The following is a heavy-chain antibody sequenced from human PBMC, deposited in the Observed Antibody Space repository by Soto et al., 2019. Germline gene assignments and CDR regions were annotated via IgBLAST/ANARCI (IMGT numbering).Heavy chain of an antibody. CDR3: TREYPGFDP. CDR2: VTGDTGGT. V-gene: IGHV1-3*01. CDR1: GYTFTTYA. D-gene: IGHD2-2*02. J-gene: IGHJ5*02. Sequence: QVHLVQSGAVVKEPGDSVKVSCMTSGYTFTTYAIHWVRQAPGGGLEWVGWVTGDTGGTKYAREFQGRVPLTRNISASTSYMELSSLTSEATAVYYCTREYPGFDPWGQGTLVTVSS.